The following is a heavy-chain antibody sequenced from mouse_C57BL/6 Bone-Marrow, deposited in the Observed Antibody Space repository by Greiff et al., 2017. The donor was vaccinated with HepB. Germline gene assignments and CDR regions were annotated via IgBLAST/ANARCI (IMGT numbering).Heavy chain of an antibody. V-gene: IGHV1-81*01. Sequence: VQLQQSGAELARPGASVKLSCKASGYTFTSYGISWVKQRTGQGLEWIGEIYPRSGNTYYNEKFQGKATLTADKSSSTAYMELRSLTSEDSAVYFGAREGVYYGNYCYFDYWGQGTTLTVSS. CDR2: IYPRSGNT. CDR3: AREGVYYGNYCYFDY. D-gene: IGHD2-1*01. J-gene: IGHJ2*01. CDR1: GYTFTSYG.